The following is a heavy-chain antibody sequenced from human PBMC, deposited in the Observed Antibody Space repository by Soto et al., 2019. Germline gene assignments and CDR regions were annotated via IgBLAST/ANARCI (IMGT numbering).Heavy chain of an antibody. CDR2: INHSGST. V-gene: IGHV4-34*01. Sequence: TSETLSLTCAVYGGSFSGYYWSWIRQPPGKGLEWIGEINHSGSTNYNPSLKSRVTISVDTSKNQFSLKLSSVTAADTAVYYCARGVLLWFGELFGLGYYYGMDVWGQGTTVTVSS. D-gene: IGHD3-10*01. J-gene: IGHJ6*02. CDR3: ARGVLLWFGELFGLGYYYGMDV. CDR1: GGSFSGYY.